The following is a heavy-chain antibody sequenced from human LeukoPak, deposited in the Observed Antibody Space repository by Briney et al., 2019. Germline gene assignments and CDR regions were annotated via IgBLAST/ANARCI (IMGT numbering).Heavy chain of an antibody. Sequence: PGGSLRLSCAASGFTFSSYSMNWVRQAPGKGLEWVSYISSSSSTIYYADSVKGRFTISRDNAKNSLYLQMNSLRAEDTAVYYCARDGDADYWGQGTLVTVSS. J-gene: IGHJ4*02. V-gene: IGHV3-48*04. CDR2: ISSSSSTI. CDR3: ARDGDADY. CDR1: GFTFSSYS. D-gene: IGHD4-17*01.